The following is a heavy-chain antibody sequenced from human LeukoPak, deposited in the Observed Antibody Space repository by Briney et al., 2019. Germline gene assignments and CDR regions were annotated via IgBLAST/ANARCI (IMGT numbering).Heavy chain of an antibody. V-gene: IGHV3-9*01. CDR1: GFTFSSYW. CDR2: ISWNSGSI. D-gene: IGHD2-15*01. CDR3: AKEEAYCSGGSCSYFDY. J-gene: IGHJ4*02. Sequence: GGSLRLSCAASGFTFSSYWTHWVRQAPGKGLEWVSGISWNSGSIGYADSVKGRFTISRDNAKNSLYLQMNSLRAEDTALYYCAKEEAYCSGGSCSYFDYWGQGTLVTVSS.